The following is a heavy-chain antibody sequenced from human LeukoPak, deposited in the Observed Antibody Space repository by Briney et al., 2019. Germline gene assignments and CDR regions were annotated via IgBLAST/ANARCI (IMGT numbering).Heavy chain of an antibody. CDR1: GGSISSYY. CDR2: IYYSGST. J-gene: IGHJ6*02. CDR3: ATGTSFYGMDV. Sequence: SETLSLTCTVSGGSISSYYWSWLRQPPGKGLEWIGYIYYSGSTNYNPSLKSRVTISVDTSKNQFSLKLSSVTAADTAVYYCATGTSFYGMDVWGQGTTVTVSS. D-gene: IGHD2-2*01. V-gene: IGHV4-59*08.